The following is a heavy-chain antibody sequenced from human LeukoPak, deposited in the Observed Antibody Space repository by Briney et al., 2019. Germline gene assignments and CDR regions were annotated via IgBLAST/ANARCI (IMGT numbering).Heavy chain of an antibody. V-gene: IGHV1-18*01. D-gene: IGHD6-13*01. CDR3: ARVLFIAAAGSPLDY. J-gene: IGHJ4*02. Sequence: GASVKVSCKASGYTFTSYGISWVRQAPGQGLEWMGWISAYNGNTNYAQKLQGRVTMTTDTSTSTAYMELRSLRSDDTAVYYCARVLFIAAAGSPLDYWSQGTLVTVSS. CDR2: ISAYNGNT. CDR1: GYTFTSYG.